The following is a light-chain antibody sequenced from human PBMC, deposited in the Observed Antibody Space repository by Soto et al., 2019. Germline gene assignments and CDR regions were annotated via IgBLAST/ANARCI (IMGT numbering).Light chain of an antibody. Sequence: QSVLTQPASVSGSPGQSITISCTGTSSDGGSYNLVSWYQQHPGKAPKLMIYEGSKRPSGVSNRFSGSKSGNTASLTISGLQAEDEADYYCCSSAGSYVFGTGTKVTVL. CDR1: SSDGGSYNL. CDR3: CSSAGSYV. CDR2: EGS. V-gene: IGLV2-23*01. J-gene: IGLJ1*01.